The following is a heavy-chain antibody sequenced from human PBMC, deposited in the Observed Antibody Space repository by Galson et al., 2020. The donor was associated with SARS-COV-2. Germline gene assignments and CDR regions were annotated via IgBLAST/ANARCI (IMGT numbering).Heavy chain of an antibody. CDR3: ARAGEGGSYYYYYGMDV. Sequence: GSLRLSCAASGFTFSSYDMHWVRQATGKGLEWVSAIGTAGDTYYPGSVKGRFTISRENAKNSLYLQINSLRAGDTAVYYCARAGEGGSYYYYYGMDVWGQGTTVTVSS. CDR1: GFTFSSYD. CDR2: IGTAGDT. V-gene: IGHV3-13*01. J-gene: IGHJ6*02. D-gene: IGHD1-26*01.